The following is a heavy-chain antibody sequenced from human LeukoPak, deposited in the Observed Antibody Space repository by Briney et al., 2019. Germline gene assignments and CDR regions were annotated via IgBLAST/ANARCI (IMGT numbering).Heavy chain of an antibody. V-gene: IGHV4-34*01. CDR2: INHSGST. CDR3: ASRSIAYCSSTSCYKAHYYYYDMDV. CDR1: GASFSGYY. D-gene: IGHD2-2*02. J-gene: IGHJ6*02. Sequence: SETLSLTCAVYGASFSGYYWSWIRQPPGKGLEWVGEINHSGSTNYNPSLKSRVTISVETSKNQFSLKLSSVTAADTAVYYCASRSIAYCSSTSCYKAHYYYYDMDVWGQGTTVTVSS.